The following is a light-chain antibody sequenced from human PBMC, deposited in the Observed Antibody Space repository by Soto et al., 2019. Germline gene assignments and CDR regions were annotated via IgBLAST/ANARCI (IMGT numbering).Light chain of an antibody. CDR3: SSYTSSATPYV. CDR2: VVS. CDR1: SSDVGGYNY. J-gene: IGLJ1*01. V-gene: IGLV2-14*01. Sequence: QSALTQPASVSGSPGQSITISCTGTSSDVGGYNYVSWYQQHPDKAPKLMIYVVSNRPSGVSNRFSGSKSGNTASLTISGLQAEDEAHYYFSSYTSSATPYVFGTGTKLTVL.